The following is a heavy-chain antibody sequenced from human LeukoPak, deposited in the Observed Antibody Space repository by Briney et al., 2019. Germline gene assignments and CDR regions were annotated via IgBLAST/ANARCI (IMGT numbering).Heavy chain of an antibody. CDR3: ARDGITIFARYGMDV. J-gene: IGHJ6*02. CDR1: GFTVSSAY. CDR2: FYSGDNT. Sequence: TGGSLRLSCAASGFTVSSAYMSWVRQAPGKGLEWVSVFYSGDNTYYADSVEGRFTISRDNSKNTLYLQMNSLRAEDTAVYYCARDGITIFARYGMDVWGQGTTVTVSS. V-gene: IGHV3-53*01. D-gene: IGHD3-9*01.